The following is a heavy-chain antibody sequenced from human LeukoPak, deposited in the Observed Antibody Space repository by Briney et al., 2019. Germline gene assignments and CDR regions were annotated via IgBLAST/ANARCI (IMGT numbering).Heavy chain of an antibody. J-gene: IGHJ4*02. CDR2: VDAGATST. V-gene: IGHV3-48*03. CDR3: VRGRLLRSTKYFDS. D-gene: IGHD3-3*01. CDR1: GFPVNKYE. Sequence: PGGSLRLSCAASGFPVNKYEIHWVRQAPGKGLEWISYVDAGATSTNYADSVWGRFTLSRDYAQNSVHLQMNSLRDEDTAVYYCVRGRLLRSTKYFDSWSQGALVTVSA.